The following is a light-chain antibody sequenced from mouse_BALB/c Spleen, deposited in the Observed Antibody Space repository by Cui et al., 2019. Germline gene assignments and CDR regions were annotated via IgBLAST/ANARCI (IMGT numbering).Light chain of an antibody. Sequence: QIVLTHSPAHMSASPGEKVPITCSASSSVSYMYWYQQKPRSSPKPWIYLTSNLASGVPARFSGSGSGTSYSLTISSMEAEDAATYYCQQWSSNPRTFGGGTKLEIK. V-gene: IGKV4-68*01. CDR3: QQWSSNPRT. CDR2: LTS. J-gene: IGKJ1*01. CDR1: SSVSY.